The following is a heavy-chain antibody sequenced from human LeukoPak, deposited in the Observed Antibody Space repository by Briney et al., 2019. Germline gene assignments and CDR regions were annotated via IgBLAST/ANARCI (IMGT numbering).Heavy chain of an antibody. Sequence: GGSLRLSCAASGFTFSSYAMSWVRQAPGKGLEWVSAISGSGGRTYYADYVRGRFTISRDNSKDTLYLQMNSLRAEDTAVYYCAKSGGIEQWLTQDDYWGQGTLVTVSS. V-gene: IGHV3-23*01. CDR2: ISGSGGRT. CDR1: GFTFSSYA. J-gene: IGHJ4*02. CDR3: AKSGGIEQWLTQDDY. D-gene: IGHD6-19*01.